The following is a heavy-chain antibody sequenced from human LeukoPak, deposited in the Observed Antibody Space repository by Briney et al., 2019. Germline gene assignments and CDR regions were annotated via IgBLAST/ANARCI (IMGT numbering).Heavy chain of an antibody. Sequence: ASVKVSCKASGYTFTDYYMHWVQQAPGKGLEWMGRVDPEDGETIYAEKFQGRVTMTRNTSISTAYMELSSLRSEDTAVYYCARHYSSSWYANDYWGQGTLVTVSS. V-gene: IGHV1-69-2*01. CDR2: VDPEDGET. CDR1: GYTFTDYY. D-gene: IGHD6-13*01. J-gene: IGHJ4*02. CDR3: ARHYSSSWYANDY.